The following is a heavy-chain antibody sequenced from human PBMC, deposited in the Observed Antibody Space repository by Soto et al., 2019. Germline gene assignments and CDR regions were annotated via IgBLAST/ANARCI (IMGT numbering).Heavy chain of an antibody. CDR2: ISGSGGST. Sequence: GGSLRLSCAASGFTFSSYAMSWVRQAPGKGLEWVSAISGSGGSTYYADSVKGRFTISRDNSKNTLYLQMNSLRAEDTAVYYCAKNEAPFRPTQKGGYYSDYWGQGTLVTVSS. D-gene: IGHD3-10*01. CDR3: AKNEAPFRPTQKGGYYSDY. V-gene: IGHV3-23*01. CDR1: GFTFSSYA. J-gene: IGHJ4*02.